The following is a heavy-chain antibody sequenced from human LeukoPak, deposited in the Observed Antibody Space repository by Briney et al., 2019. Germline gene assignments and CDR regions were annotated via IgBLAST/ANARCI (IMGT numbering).Heavy chain of an antibody. J-gene: IGHJ6*02. V-gene: IGHV3-53*01. Sequence: GGSLRLSCAASGFTVSSNYMSWVRQAPGKGLEWVSVIYSGGSTYYADSVKGRFTISRDNSKNTLYLQMNSLRAEDTAVYYCARENYYYYYGMDVWGQGTTVTVSS. CDR1: GFTVSSNY. CDR2: IYSGGST. CDR3: ARENYYYYYGMDV.